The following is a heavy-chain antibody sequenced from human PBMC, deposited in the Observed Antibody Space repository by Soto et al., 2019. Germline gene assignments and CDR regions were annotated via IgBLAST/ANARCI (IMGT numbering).Heavy chain of an antibody. CDR3: ARARVPYSSTWYRYDYYGMDI. CDR2: IHYSGNT. Sequence: SETLSLTCTVSGYSISSSSYYWSWIRQHPGKGLEWIGYIHYSGNTRYNPSLKSRLTISVDTSRNQFSLMLSSLTAADTAVYFCARARVPYSSTWYRYDYYGMDIWGQGTTVTVSS. D-gene: IGHD6-13*01. CDR1: GYSISSSSYY. V-gene: IGHV4-31*03. J-gene: IGHJ6*02.